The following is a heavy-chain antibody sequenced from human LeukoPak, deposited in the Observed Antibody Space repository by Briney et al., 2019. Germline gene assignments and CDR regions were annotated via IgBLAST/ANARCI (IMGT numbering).Heavy chain of an antibody. V-gene: IGHV3-15*01. CDR3: TRGDDGYNWSFDY. J-gene: IGHJ4*02. CDR1: GFTFSNAW. D-gene: IGHD5-24*01. CDR2: IKSKTDGGTT. Sequence: GGSLRLSCAASGFTFSNAWMSWVRQAPGKGLEWVGRIKSKTDGGTTDYAAPVKGRFTISRDDSKNTLYLQMNSLKTEDTAVYYCTRGDDGYNWSFDYWGQGTLVTVSS.